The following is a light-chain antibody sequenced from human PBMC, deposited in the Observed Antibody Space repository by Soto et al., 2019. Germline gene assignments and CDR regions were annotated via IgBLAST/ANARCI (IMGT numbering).Light chain of an antibody. CDR3: QQLNSYPPWT. CDR2: AAS. V-gene: IGKV1-9*01. J-gene: IGKJ1*01. CDR1: QGISSY. Sequence: DIQMTQSPSSLSVSVGDRVTITCRASQGISSYLAWYQQKPGKAPKLLIYAASTLQSGVPSRFSGSGSGTDFTLTISSLQPEDFATYYCQQLNSYPPWTFGQGTKVDIK.